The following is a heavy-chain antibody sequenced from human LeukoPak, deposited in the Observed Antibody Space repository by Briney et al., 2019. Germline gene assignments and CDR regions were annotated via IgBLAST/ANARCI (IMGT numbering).Heavy chain of an antibody. CDR1: GVSINTYY. D-gene: IGHD1-26*01. V-gene: IGHV4-59*01. CDR2: IYYSGST. J-gene: IGHJ4*02. CDR3: ARGFRGASFDY. Sequence: SETLSLTCTVSGVSINTYYWSWIRQPPGKGLEWIGYIYYSGSTDYNSSLKSRVTISEDTSKKQFSLKVSSVTAADTAVYYCARGFRGASFDYWGQGTLVTVSS.